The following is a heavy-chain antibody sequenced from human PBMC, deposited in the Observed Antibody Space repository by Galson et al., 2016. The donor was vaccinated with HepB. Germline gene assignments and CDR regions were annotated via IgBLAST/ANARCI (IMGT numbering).Heavy chain of an antibody. Sequence: SLRLSCAASGFTFSYYGMHWVRQAPGKGLEWVAVIWSDGSKEYYADAVKGRFTISRDNSKNTLYLQMNSLRVDDMAVYYCARSTVTADYYYGIDVWGQGTKVTVSS. CDR1: GFTFSYYG. V-gene: IGHV3-33*01. CDR3: ARSTVTADYYYGIDV. CDR2: IWSDGSKE. D-gene: IGHD2-21*02. J-gene: IGHJ6*02.